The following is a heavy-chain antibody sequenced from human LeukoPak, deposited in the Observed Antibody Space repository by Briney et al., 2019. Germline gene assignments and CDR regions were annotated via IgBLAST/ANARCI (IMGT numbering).Heavy chain of an antibody. CDR3: ARISLRYYYYGMDV. V-gene: IGHV1-3*01. CDR2: INAGNGNT. CDR1: GYTFTSYA. Sequence: ASVKVSCKASGYTFTSYAMHWVRQAPGQRLEWMGWINAGNGNTKYSQKFQGRVTITRDTSASTAYMELSSLRSEDTAVYYCARISLRYYYYGMDVWGQGTTVTVSS. J-gene: IGHJ6*02.